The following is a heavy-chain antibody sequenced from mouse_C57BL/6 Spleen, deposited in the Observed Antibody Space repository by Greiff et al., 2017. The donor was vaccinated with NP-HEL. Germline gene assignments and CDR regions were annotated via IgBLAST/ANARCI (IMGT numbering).Heavy chain of an antibody. CDR1: GFTFSDYY. V-gene: IGHV5-16*01. CDR2: INYDGSST. D-gene: IGHD1-1*01. Sequence: EVKVVESEGGLVQPGSSMKLSCTASGFTFSDYYMAWVRQVPEKGLEWVANINYDGSSTYYLDSLKSRFIISRDNAKNILYLQMSSLKSEDTATYYCARYGSSYDYFDYWGQGTTLTVSS. J-gene: IGHJ2*01. CDR3: ARYGSSYDYFDY.